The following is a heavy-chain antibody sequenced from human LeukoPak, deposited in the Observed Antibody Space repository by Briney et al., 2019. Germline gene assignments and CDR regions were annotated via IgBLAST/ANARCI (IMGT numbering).Heavy chain of an antibody. CDR1: GGSISTYY. CDR3: ARSDYHNSGSHTVFDAFDI. J-gene: IGHJ3*02. D-gene: IGHD3-10*01. V-gene: IGHV4-59*01. CDR2: IYYSGST. Sequence: SETLSLTCTASGGSISTYYWSWIRQPPGKGLEWIGYIYYSGSTNYNPSLKSRVTISVDTSKNQFSLKLSSVTAADTAVYYCARSDYHNSGSHTVFDAFDIWGQGTRVTVSS.